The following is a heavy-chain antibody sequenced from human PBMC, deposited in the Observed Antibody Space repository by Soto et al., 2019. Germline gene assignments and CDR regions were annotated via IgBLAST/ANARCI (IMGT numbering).Heavy chain of an antibody. CDR2: IIPIFGTA. J-gene: IGHJ6*02. CDR1: GGTFSSYA. V-gene: IGHV1-69*13. CDR3: ERVRHQLLSFYYGMDV. D-gene: IGHD2-2*01. Sequence: SVKVSCKASGGTFSSYAISWVRQAPGQGLEWMGGIIPIFGTANYAQKFQGRVTITADESTSTAYMELSSLRSEDTAVYYCERVRHQLLSFYYGMDVWGQGTTVTVSS.